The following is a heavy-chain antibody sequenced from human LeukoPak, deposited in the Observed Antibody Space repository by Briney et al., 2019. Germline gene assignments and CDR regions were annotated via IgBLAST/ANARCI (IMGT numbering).Heavy chain of an antibody. V-gene: IGHV4-59*12. D-gene: IGHD1-7*01. Sequence: SETLSLTCTVSGGSIGGDYWTWIRQPPGKGLQYIGYIYHTGATKYNPSLKSRVTMSVDTSKNQIPLMLISMTAADTAAFYFSGDLSYSWKYMVMDVCGEKATGSPSP. CDR3: SGDLSYSWKYMVMDV. CDR2: IYHTGAT. CDR1: GGSIGGDY. J-gene: IGHJ6*03.